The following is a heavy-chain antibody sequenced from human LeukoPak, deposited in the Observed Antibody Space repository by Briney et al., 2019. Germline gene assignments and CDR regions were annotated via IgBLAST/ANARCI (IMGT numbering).Heavy chain of an antibody. CDR2: INPSGGST. Sequence: GASVKVSCKASGYTFTSYYMHWVRQAPGQGLEWMGIINPSGGSTSYAQKFQGRVTMTRDMSTSTVYMELSSLRSEDTAVYYRARDVVPLGYYDSSGYYFYYWGQGTLVTVSS. D-gene: IGHD3-22*01. CDR1: GYTFTSYY. J-gene: IGHJ4*02. V-gene: IGHV1-46*01. CDR3: ARDVVPLGYYDSSGYYFYY.